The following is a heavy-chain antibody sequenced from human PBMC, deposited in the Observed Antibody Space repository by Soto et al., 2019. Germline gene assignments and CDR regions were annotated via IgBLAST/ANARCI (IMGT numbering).Heavy chain of an antibody. Sequence: QVQLVQSGAEVKKPGASVRVSCKTSGYTFTRYGISWVRQAPGQGLEWMGWISGYNGNTKDAQKFQDRVTLTTDTAANTAHMELRGLRSDDTAVYYCARGSAYTTPWSFDSWGQGTLVTVSS. V-gene: IGHV1-18*01. CDR1: GYTFTRYG. CDR3: ARGSAYTTPWSFDS. CDR2: ISGYNGNT. D-gene: IGHD2-2*02. J-gene: IGHJ4*02.